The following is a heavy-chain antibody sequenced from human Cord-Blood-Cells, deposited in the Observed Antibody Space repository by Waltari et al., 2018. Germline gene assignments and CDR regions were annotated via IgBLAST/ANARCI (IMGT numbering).Heavy chain of an antibody. CDR2: IYLDDDK. V-gene: IGHV2-5*02. CDR3: AHGGWGIACAI. D-gene: IGHD3-16*01. CDR1: GFSLSTSGVG. J-gene: IGHJ3*02. Sequence: QITLKASGPTLVKPTKTLTLNCTFSGFSLSTSGVGVGWLRQPPGKALGWLALIYLDDDKRDSPALKSTLTLTKDTTKNQLFLTMTNMDPVDTATYYCAHGGWGIACAIWGQGTMVTVSS.